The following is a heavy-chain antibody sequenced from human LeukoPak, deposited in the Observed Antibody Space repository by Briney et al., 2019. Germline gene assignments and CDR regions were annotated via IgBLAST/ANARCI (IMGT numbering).Heavy chain of an antibody. J-gene: IGHJ4*02. D-gene: IGHD4/OR15-4a*01. V-gene: IGHV3-53*01. Sequence: PGGPLRLSCTVSGFTVSSNSMGWVRQAPGKGLEWVSFIYSDNTHYSDSVKGRFTISRDNSKNTLYLQMNSLRVEDTAVYYCARRAGAYSHPYDYWGQGTLVTVSS. CDR3: ARRAGAYSHPYDY. CDR2: IYSDNT. CDR1: GFTVSSNS.